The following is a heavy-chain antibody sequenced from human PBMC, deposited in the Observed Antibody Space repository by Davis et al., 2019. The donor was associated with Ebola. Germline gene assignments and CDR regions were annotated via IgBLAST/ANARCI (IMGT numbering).Heavy chain of an antibody. CDR1: GFTFSSYG. J-gene: IGHJ4*02. D-gene: IGHD5-12*01. CDR2: ISYDGSNK. Sequence: PGGSLRLSCAASGFTFSSYGMHWVRQAPGKGLEWVAVISYDGSNKYYADSVKGRFTISRDNSKNTLYLQMNSLRAEDTAVYYCAKGRRIVATTRDYWGQGTLVTVSS. CDR3: AKGRRIVATTRDY. V-gene: IGHV3-30*18.